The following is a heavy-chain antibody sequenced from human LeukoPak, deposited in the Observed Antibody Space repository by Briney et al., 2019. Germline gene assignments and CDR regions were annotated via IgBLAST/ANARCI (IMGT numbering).Heavy chain of an antibody. CDR2: IYPGDSDT. Sequence: GESLKISCKGSGYSFTTYWIGWVRQRPGKGLEWMGIIYPGDSDTRYSPSFEGQVTISADKFISTAYLQWSSLKTSDTAMYYCARREVSGALLYWGQGTLVTVSS. CDR1: GYSFTTYW. V-gene: IGHV5-51*01. J-gene: IGHJ4*02. CDR3: ARREVSGALLY. D-gene: IGHD2-15*01.